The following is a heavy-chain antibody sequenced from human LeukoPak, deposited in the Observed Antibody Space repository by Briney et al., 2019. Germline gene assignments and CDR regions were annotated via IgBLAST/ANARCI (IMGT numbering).Heavy chain of an antibody. V-gene: IGHV4-39*07. CDR1: GGSISSSSYY. J-gene: IGHJ4*02. CDR3: ATGTIFGVVIGDY. Sequence: PSETLSLTCTVSGGSISSSSYYWGWIRQPPGKGLEWIGYIYHSGSTYYNPSLRSLVTISVDRSKNQFSLKLSSVTAAATAVYYCATGTIFGVVIGDYWGQGTLVTVSS. CDR2: IYHSGST. D-gene: IGHD3-3*01.